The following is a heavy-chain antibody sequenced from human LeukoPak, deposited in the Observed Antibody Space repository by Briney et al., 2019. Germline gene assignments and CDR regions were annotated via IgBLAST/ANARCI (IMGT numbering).Heavy chain of an antibody. J-gene: IGHJ4*02. Sequence: SVKVSCKASGYTFTSYGISWVRQAPGQGLEWMGGIIPIFGTANYAQKFQGRVTITADESTSTAYMELSSLRSEDTAVYYCARVAYYYDSSGYYYWGQGTLVTVSS. CDR2: IIPIFGTA. CDR1: GYTFTSYG. D-gene: IGHD3-22*01. CDR3: ARVAYYYDSSGYYY. V-gene: IGHV1-69*13.